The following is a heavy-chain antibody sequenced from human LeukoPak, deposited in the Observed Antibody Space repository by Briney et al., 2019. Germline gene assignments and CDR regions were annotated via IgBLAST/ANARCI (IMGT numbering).Heavy chain of an antibody. Sequence: GGSLRLSCAASGFTFSSYAMSWVRQAPGKGLEWVSAISGSGGSTNYADSVKGRFTISRDNSKNTVYLQMNSLRAEDTAVYHCAGVQSGALDIWGQGTMVTVSS. CDR3: AGVQSGALDI. CDR2: ISGSGGST. V-gene: IGHV3-23*01. CDR1: GFTFSSYA. D-gene: IGHD1-26*01. J-gene: IGHJ3*02.